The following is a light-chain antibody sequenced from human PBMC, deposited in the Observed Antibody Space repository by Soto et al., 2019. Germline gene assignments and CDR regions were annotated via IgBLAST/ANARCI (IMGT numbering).Light chain of an antibody. CDR2: GAS. CDR3: QQYGSSPDRDQST. Sequence: EIVLTQSPGTLSLSPGERATLSCRASQSVSSSCLAWYQQKPGQAPRLLSYGASNRATGIPDRFSGSGSGTDFTLTISSLQPEDFAVYYCQQYGSSPDRDQSTFGQGTKVEIK. J-gene: IGKJ1*01. CDR1: QSVSSSC. V-gene: IGKV3-20*01.